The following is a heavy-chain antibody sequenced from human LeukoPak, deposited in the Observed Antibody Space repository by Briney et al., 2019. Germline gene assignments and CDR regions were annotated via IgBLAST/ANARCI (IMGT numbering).Heavy chain of an antibody. Sequence: PSETLSLTCTVSGGSISSYYWSWIRQPPGKGLEWIGYIYYSGSTNYNPSLKSRVTISVDTSKNQFSLKLSSVTAADTAVYYCARDDHGMDVWGQGTTVTVSS. CDR2: IYYSGST. CDR1: GGSISSYY. V-gene: IGHV4-59*01. J-gene: IGHJ6*02. CDR3: ARDDHGMDV.